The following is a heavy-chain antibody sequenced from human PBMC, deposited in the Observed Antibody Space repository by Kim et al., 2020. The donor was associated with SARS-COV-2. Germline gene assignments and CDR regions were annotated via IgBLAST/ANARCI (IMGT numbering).Heavy chain of an antibody. CDR2: IHPNSGGT. CDR3: ARVQVKQPKPFHY. Sequence: ASVKVSCKASGYTFTGYYMHWVRQAPGQGLEWMGRIHPNSGGTNYAQKFQGRVTMTRDPSISTASMELSRLRSDDTAMSYCARVQVKQPKPFHYWGQGNL. CDR1: GYTFTGYY. V-gene: IGHV1-2*06. J-gene: IGHJ4*02. D-gene: IGHD6-13*01.